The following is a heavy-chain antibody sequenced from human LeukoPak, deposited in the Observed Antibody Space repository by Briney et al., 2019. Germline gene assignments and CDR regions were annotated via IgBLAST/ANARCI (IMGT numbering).Heavy chain of an antibody. CDR2: INHSGST. D-gene: IGHD6-13*01. CDR3: ASPTPGYSSSWYRPIDY. CDR1: GGSFSGYY. J-gene: IGHJ4*02. Sequence: SETLSLTCAVYGGSFSGYYWSWIRQPPGKGLEWIGEINHSGSTNYNPSLKSRVTISVDTSKNQFSLKLSSVTAADTAVYYCASPTPGYSSSWYRPIDYWGQGTLVTVSS. V-gene: IGHV4-34*01.